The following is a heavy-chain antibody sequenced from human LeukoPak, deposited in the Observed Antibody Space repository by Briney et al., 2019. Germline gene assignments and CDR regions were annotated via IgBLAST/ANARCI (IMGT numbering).Heavy chain of an antibody. CDR3: ARVVYDYVWGSYRSYYYMDV. D-gene: IGHD3-16*02. CDR2: ISWNSGSI. V-gene: IGHV3-9*01. J-gene: IGHJ6*03. Sequence: GGSLRLSCAASGFTFDDYAMHWVRQAPGKGLEWVSGISWNSGSIDYADSVKGRFTISRDNAKNSLYLQMNSLRAEDTAVYYCARVVYDYVWGSYRSYYYMDVWGKGTTVTISS. CDR1: GFTFDDYA.